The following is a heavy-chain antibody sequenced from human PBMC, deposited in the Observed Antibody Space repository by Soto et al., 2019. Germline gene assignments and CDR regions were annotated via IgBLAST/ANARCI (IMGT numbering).Heavy chain of an antibody. CDR3: AMVDNYATPTPQDV. CDR2: ISPYSDNT. V-gene: IGHV1-18*01. D-gene: IGHD5-12*01. Sequence: QVQLVQSGDEVRKPGSSVKVSCKASGYIFVNYCIAWVRQAPGQGLQSMGWISPYSDNTHYASKLQGRRTMTTDTSTSTAYRDLGSLTSADTAVYYCAMVDNYATPTPQDVWGQGTTVTVSS. CDR1: GYIFVNYC. J-gene: IGHJ6*02.